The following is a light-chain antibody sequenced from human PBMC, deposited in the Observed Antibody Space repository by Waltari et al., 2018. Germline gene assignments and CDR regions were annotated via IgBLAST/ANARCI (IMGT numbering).Light chain of an antibody. V-gene: IGLV1-47*01. CDR1: SSDIGTNI. CDR2: RNT. Sequence: QSVLTQPPSASETPGQWVTISCSGSSSDIGTNIVYCYQQLPGTAHKVLIYRNTQRPGGLPDRFSGYKSGTSASLAISLLRSEDEADYYCAAGHVSVGGSVVFCGGTKLPLL. J-gene: IGLJ2*01. CDR3: AAGHVSVGGSVV.